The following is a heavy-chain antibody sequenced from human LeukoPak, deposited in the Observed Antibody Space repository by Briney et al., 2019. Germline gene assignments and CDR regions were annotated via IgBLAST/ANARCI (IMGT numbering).Heavy chain of an antibody. J-gene: IGHJ4*02. V-gene: IGHV3-33*01. D-gene: IGHD3-3*01. CDR1: GFTFSSYG. Sequence: PGGSLRLSCAASGFTFSSYGMHWVRQAPGKGLGWVAVIWYDGSNKFYADSVRGRFTISRDNSKNTLSLQMNSLRAEDTAVYYCARELPPLEKYYFDYWGQETLVTVSS. CDR2: IWYDGSNK. CDR3: ARELPPLEKYYFDY.